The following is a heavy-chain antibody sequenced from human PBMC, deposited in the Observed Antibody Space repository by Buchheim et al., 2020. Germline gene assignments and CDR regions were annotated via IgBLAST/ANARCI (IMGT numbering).Heavy chain of an antibody. CDR1: GGTFSSYT. D-gene: IGHD2-2*01. J-gene: IGHJ3*02. Sequence: QVQLVQSGAEVKKPGSSVKVSCKASGGTFSSYTISWVRQAPGQGLEWMGRIIPILGIANYAQKFPGRVTITADKSTRTASMELSSLRSEDTAVYYCAREGSSTSPGAFDIWGQGT. CDR3: AREGSSTSPGAFDI. CDR2: IIPILGIA. V-gene: IGHV1-69*08.